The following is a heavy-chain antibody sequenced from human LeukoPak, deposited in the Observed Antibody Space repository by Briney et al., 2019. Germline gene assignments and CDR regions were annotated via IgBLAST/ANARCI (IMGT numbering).Heavy chain of an antibody. CDR2: INPNTGAT. CDR3: VRDGGSGSPYDF. J-gene: IGHJ4*02. CDR1: GYTFTHYF. D-gene: IGHD3-10*01. V-gene: IGHV1-2*02. Sequence: ASVKVSCKASGYTFTHYFAHWVRQAPGQGLQWMGWINPNTGATSYPQKSQGRVTITRDTSISTAYMELRSLRSDDTAIYYCVRDGGSGSPYDFWGQGTLVTVSS.